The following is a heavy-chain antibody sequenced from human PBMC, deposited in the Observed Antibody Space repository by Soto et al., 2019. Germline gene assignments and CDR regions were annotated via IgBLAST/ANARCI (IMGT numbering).Heavy chain of an antibody. J-gene: IGHJ5*02. Sequence: QVQLVQSGAEVKKPGASVKVSCKASGYTFTSYDLIWVLQATGQGLEWMGWMNPSTGNTDSAEKFQGRITMTRNTSISTVYMELSSLSFEDTAVYYCARGRIIVAGGFDPWGQGTLVTVSS. D-gene: IGHD6-19*01. CDR1: GYTFTSYD. CDR2: MNPSTGNT. V-gene: IGHV1-8*01. CDR3: ARGRIIVAGGFDP.